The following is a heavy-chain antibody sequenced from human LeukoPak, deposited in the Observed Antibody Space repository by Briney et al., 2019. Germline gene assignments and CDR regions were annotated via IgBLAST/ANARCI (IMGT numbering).Heavy chain of an antibody. CDR1: GFTFSSYG. Sequence: GRSLRLSCAASGFTFSSYGMHWVRQAPGKGIEWVAVISYDGSNKYYADSVKGRFTISRDNSKNTLYLQMNSLRAEDTAVYYCNTYHFDYWGQGTLVTVSS. J-gene: IGHJ4*02. D-gene: IGHD2-2*01. V-gene: IGHV3-30*03. CDR2: ISYDGSNK. CDR3: NTYHFDY.